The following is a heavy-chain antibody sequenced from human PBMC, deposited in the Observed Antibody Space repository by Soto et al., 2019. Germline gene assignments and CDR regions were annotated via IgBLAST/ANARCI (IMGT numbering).Heavy chain of an antibody. D-gene: IGHD5-18*01. CDR3: AKDISPDTAMGYYYGMDV. CDR1: GFTFSSYA. Sequence: GGSLRLSCAASGFTFSSYAMSWVRQAPGKGLEWVSAISGSGGSTYYADSVKGRFTISRDNSKNTLYLQMNSLRAEDTAVYYCAKDISPDTAMGYYYGMDVWGQGTTVTVS. J-gene: IGHJ6*02. V-gene: IGHV3-23*01. CDR2: ISGSGGST.